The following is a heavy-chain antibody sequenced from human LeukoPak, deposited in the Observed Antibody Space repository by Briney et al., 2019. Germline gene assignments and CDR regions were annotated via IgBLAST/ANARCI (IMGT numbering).Heavy chain of an antibody. CDR1: GYTFTSYG. V-gene: IGHV1-18*01. CDR3: ARSRSSDYASSAADY. Sequence: ASAKVSCKASGYTFTSYGITWVRQAPGQGLEWMGWISGYDGNTNYAQKFQGRVTMTTDTSTNTAYMELRSLRSDDTAVYYCARSRSSDYASSAADYWGQGTLVTVSS. D-gene: IGHD4-17*01. J-gene: IGHJ4*02. CDR2: ISGYDGNT.